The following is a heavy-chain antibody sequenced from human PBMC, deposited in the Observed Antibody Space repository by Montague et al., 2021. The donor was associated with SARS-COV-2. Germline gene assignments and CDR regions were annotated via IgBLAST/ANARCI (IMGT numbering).Heavy chain of an antibody. CDR2: INHSGST. J-gene: IGHJ6*02. Sequence: SETLSLTCAVYGGSFSGYYWSWIRQPPAKGPEWFGEINHSGSTKYNPSLKSRVTISVDTSKYQFSLKLSSVTAADTAVYYCSRVRYYGSGTSLGMDVWGQGTTVTVSS. CDR1: GGSFSGYY. V-gene: IGHV4-34*01. D-gene: IGHD3-10*01. CDR3: SRVRYYGSGTSLGMDV.